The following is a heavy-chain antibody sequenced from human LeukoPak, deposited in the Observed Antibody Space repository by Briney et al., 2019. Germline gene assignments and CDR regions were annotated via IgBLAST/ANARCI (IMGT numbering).Heavy chain of an antibody. J-gene: IGHJ4*02. Sequence: PGESLKISCKASGYGFTNYWIAWVRQMPGEGLEWMGIIYPGDSDTRYSPSFQGQVTISADKSISAAYLQWNSLKASDTAMYYCARRNDYGDPFDYWGQGTLVTVSS. CDR2: IYPGDSDT. V-gene: IGHV5-51*03. CDR3: ARRNDYGDPFDY. D-gene: IGHD4/OR15-4a*01. CDR1: GYGFTNYW.